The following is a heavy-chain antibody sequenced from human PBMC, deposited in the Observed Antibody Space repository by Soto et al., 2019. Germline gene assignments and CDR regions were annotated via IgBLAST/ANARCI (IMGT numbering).Heavy chain of an antibody. CDR2: ISYDGSNK. CDR1: GFTFSSYA. V-gene: IGHV3-30-3*01. CDR3: ARDRTVYSSSLYYYYYGMDV. D-gene: IGHD6-6*01. J-gene: IGHJ6*02. Sequence: GGSLRLSCAASGFTFSSYAMHWVRQAPGKGLEWVAVISYDGSNKYYADSVKGRFTISRDNSKNTLYLQMNSLRAEDTAVYYCARDRTVYSSSLYYYYYGMDVWGQGTTVTVSS.